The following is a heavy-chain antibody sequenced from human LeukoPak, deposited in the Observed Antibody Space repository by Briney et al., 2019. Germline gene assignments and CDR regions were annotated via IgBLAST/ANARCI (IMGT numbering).Heavy chain of an antibody. D-gene: IGHD3-9*01. Sequence: GSLRLSCAVSGFTVSSKYMSWVRQAPGKGLDWVSALYSGGSTYYADSVKGRFTISRDDSKNTVSLQMNSLRAEDTAVYYCAREYYDILTGYYSRAFDIRGQGTTVTVSS. CDR2: LYSGGST. CDR1: GFTVSSKY. J-gene: IGHJ3*02. V-gene: IGHV3-66*01. CDR3: AREYYDILTGYYSRAFDI.